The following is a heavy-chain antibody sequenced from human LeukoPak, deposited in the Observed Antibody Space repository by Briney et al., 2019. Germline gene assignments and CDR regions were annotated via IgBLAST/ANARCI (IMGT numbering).Heavy chain of an antibody. CDR3: AREYCSSTSCYWEYFQH. CDR2: ISSSGSTI. J-gene: IGHJ1*01. CDR1: GFTFSDYY. Sequence: PGGSLRLSCAASGFTFSDYYMSWIRQAPGKGLEWVSYISSSGSTIYYADSVKGRFTISRDNAKNSLYLQMNSLRAEDTAVYYCAREYCSSTSCYWEYFQHWGQGTLVTVSS. D-gene: IGHD2-2*01. V-gene: IGHV3-11*04.